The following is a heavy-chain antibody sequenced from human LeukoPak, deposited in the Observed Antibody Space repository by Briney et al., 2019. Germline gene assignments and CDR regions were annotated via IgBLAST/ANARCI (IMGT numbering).Heavy chain of an antibody. D-gene: IGHD3-10*01. CDR1: GGSIRGYY. V-gene: IGHV4-59*08. CDR3: ARHGPADSRSYPLDY. J-gene: IGHJ4*02. CDR2: IYNSVTT. Sequence: SESLSLTCTVSGGSIRGYYWSWIRQPPGKRLEWIAYIYNSVTTNYNPSLKSRLTISVDTSENQISLKLSSVTAADTAVYYCARHGPADSRSYPLDYWGQGTLVTVSS.